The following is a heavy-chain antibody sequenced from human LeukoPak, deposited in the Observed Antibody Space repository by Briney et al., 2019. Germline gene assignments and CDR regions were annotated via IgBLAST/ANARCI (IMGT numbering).Heavy chain of an antibody. Sequence: GGSLRLSCAVSGFTFTSYWMSWVRQAPGKGLEWVANINGDGSYKYQADSVKGRLTISRDNAKNSLYLQMNSLRAEDTAVYYCARDATRGGDNDYWGQGTRVIVSS. CDR3: ARDATRGGDNDY. CDR1: GFTFTSYW. V-gene: IGHV3-7*01. CDR2: INGDGSYK. D-gene: IGHD2-21*02. J-gene: IGHJ4*02.